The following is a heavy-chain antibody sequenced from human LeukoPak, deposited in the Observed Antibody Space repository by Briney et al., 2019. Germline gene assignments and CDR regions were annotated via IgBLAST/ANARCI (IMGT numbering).Heavy chain of an antibody. CDR3: ARELPGPSRGDDY. V-gene: IGHV3-7*01. CDR1: GFTFSSYW. CDR2: IKQDGSEK. Sequence: PGGSLRLSCAASGFTFSSYWMSWVRQAPGKGLEWVANIKQDGSEKYYVDSVKGRFTISRDNAKNSLYLQMNSLRAEDTAVYCCARELPGPSRGDDYWGQGTLVTVSS. J-gene: IGHJ4*02. D-gene: IGHD3-16*01.